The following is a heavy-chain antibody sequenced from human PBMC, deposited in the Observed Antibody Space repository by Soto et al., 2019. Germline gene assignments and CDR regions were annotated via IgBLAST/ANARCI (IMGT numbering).Heavy chain of an antibody. CDR2: ISYDGSNK. CDR1: GFTFSSYG. D-gene: IGHD4-17*01. Sequence: GGSLRLSCAASGFTFSSYGMHWVRQAPGKGLEWVAVISYDGSNKYYADSVKGRFTISRDNSKNTLYLQMNSLRAEDTAVYYCAKIGYYGGREIDYWGQGTLVTVSS. J-gene: IGHJ4*02. CDR3: AKIGYYGGREIDY. V-gene: IGHV3-30*18.